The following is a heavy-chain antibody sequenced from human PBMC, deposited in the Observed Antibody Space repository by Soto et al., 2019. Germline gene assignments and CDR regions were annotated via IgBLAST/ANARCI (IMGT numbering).Heavy chain of an antibody. CDR1: GFTVSSNY. Sequence: GGSLRLSCAASGFTVSSNYMSWVRQAPGKGLEWVSVIYSGGSTYYADSVKGRFTISRHNSKNTLYLQMNSLRAEDTAVYYCAREIRVVPAAIMGDYYYYMDVWGKGTTVTVSS. V-gene: IGHV3-53*04. CDR2: IYSGGST. J-gene: IGHJ6*03. CDR3: AREIRVVPAAIMGDYYYYMDV. D-gene: IGHD2-2*01.